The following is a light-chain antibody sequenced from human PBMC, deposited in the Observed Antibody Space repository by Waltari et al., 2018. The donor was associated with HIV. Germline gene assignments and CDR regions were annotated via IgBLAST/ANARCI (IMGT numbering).Light chain of an antibody. V-gene: IGKV1-12*01. J-gene: IGKJ4*01. Sequence: IQMTQSPSYVSASIGDTVPMSCRANESIGDFLAWYQQRPGEAPRLLVYSASRRESGVPSKFFAFGADTEFTLTITGLESEDFATYYCQQASSFPHTFGGGTKV. CDR1: ESIGDF. CDR3: QQASSFPHT. CDR2: SAS.